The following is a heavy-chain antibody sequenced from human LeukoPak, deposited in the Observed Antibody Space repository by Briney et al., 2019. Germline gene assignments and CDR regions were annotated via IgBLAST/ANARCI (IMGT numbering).Heavy chain of an antibody. V-gene: IGHV4-39*01. CDR2: IYYSGST. CDR1: GGSISSSSYY. J-gene: IGHJ5*02. CDR3: ATAFYDILDPNWFDP. D-gene: IGHD3-9*01. Sequence: SETLSLTCTVSGGSISSSSYYWGWIRQPPGKGLEWIGSIYYSGSTYYNPSLKSRVTISVDTSKNQFSLKLSSVTAADTAVYYCATAFYDILDPNWFDPRGQGTLVTISS.